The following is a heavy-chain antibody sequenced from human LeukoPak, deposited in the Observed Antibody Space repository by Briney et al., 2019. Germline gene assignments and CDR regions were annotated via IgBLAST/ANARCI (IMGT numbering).Heavy chain of an antibody. CDR3: ARDRVVVVTALDYYYGMDV. V-gene: IGHV3-7*01. J-gene: IGHJ6*02. CDR1: GFTFSSYW. CDR2: IKHDGSEG. D-gene: IGHD2-21*02. Sequence: GGSLRLSCAASGFTFSSYWMNWVRQAPGKGLEWVANIKHDGSEGDYVDSVKGRFTISRDNSKNTLYLQMNSLRVEDTAVYYCARDRVVVVTALDYYYGMDVWGQGTTVTVSS.